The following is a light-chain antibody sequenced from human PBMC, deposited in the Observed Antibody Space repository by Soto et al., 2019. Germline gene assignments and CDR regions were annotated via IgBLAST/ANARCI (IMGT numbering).Light chain of an antibody. Sequence: QSVLTQPASVSASPGQSITIPCTGTSSDVGGYNYVSWYQQHPGKAPKLMIYDVSNRPSGVSNRFSGSKSGNTASLTISGLQAEEEADYYCSSYTSSSTLSYVFGTGIKGTDL. J-gene: IGLJ1*01. CDR1: SSDVGGYNY. CDR2: DVS. CDR3: SSYTSSSTLSYV. V-gene: IGLV2-14*01.